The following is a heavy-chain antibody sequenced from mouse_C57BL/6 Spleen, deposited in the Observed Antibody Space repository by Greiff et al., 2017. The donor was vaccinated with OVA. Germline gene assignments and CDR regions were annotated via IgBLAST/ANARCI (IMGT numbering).Heavy chain of an antibody. CDR2: IYPGDGDT. J-gene: IGHJ1*03. D-gene: IGHD2-4*01. CDR1: GYAFSSSW. CDR3: ALYDYDDWYFDV. V-gene: IGHV1-82*01. Sequence: VMLVESGPELVKPGASVKISCKASGYAFSSSWMNWVKQRPGKGLEWIGRIYPGDGDTNYNGKFKGKATLTADKSSSTAYMQLSSLTSEDSAVYFCALYDYDDWYFDVWGTGTTVTVSS.